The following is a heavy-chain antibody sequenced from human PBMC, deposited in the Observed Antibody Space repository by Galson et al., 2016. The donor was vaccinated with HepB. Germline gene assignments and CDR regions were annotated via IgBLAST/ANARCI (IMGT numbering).Heavy chain of an antibody. Sequence: SLRLSCAASGFTFSTYTMSWVRQTPGKGLEWVSSISSGSAYIYYADSVKGRFTISRDNAKNSLYLQVNSLRAEDTGVYYCASHRGVGGFDYWGQGTLVTVSS. D-gene: IGHD3-3*01. CDR2: ISSGSAYI. CDR1: GFTFSTYT. J-gene: IGHJ4*02. V-gene: IGHV3-21*01. CDR3: ASHRGVGGFDY.